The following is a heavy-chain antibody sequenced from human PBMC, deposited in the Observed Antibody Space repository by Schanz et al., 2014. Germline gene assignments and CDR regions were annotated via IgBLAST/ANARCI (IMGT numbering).Heavy chain of an antibody. Sequence: QVQLVESGGSVVQPGRSLRLSCAGSGFSFSDYGMHWVRQAPGRGLEWVAVISYHGSEKYYADSVKGRFTLSKDFSKDTLYLQLTSLRPEDTAVYYCARLATSKSRLGDAVDIWGQGTMVTVSS. J-gene: IGHJ3*02. V-gene: IGHV3-30*03. CDR2: ISYHGSEK. CDR1: GFSFSDYG. D-gene: IGHD6-6*01. CDR3: ARLATSKSRLGDAVDI.